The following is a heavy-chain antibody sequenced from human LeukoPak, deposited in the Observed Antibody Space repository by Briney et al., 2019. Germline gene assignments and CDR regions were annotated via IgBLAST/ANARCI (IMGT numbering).Heavy chain of an antibody. CDR1: GFTVSSDS. CDR2: IYSGGST. Sequence: GGSLRLSCTVSGFTVSSDSMSWVRQAPGKGLEWVSFIYSGGSTHYSDSVKGRFTISRDNSKNTLYLQMNSLRAEDTAVYYCARDLGSYSSGWYMGFDCWGQGTLVTVSS. CDR3: ARDLGSYSSGWYMGFDC. J-gene: IGHJ4*02. D-gene: IGHD6-19*01. V-gene: IGHV3-53*01.